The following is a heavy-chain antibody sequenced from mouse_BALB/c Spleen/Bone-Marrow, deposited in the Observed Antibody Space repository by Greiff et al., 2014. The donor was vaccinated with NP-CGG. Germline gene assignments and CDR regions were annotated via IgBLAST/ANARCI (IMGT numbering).Heavy chain of an antibody. CDR1: GFSLTDYG. V-gene: IGHV2-6-5*01. J-gene: IGHJ2*01. CDR3: AKLGGYFDY. Sequence: VKLVESGPGLVAPSQSLSITCTVSGFSLTDYGVSWIRQPPGKGLEWLGVIWGGGITYYNSALKSNLTISKDNSKSQVFLKMNSLQTDDTAMYYCAKLGGYFDYWGQGTTLTVSS. D-gene: IGHD4-1*01. CDR2: IWGGGIT.